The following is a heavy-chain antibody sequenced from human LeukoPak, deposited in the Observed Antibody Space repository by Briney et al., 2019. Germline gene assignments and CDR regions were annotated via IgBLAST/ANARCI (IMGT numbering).Heavy chain of an antibody. Sequence: SGTLSLTCAVSGGSISSSNWWSWVRQPPGKGLEWIGEIYHSGSTNYNPSLKSRVTISVDTSKNQFSLKLSSVTAADTAVYYCARHGNLMVRGVMQSVGAFDIWGQGTMVTVSS. CDR1: GGSISSSNW. V-gene: IGHV4-4*02. D-gene: IGHD3-10*01. J-gene: IGHJ3*02. CDR2: IYHSGST. CDR3: ARHGNLMVRGVMQSVGAFDI.